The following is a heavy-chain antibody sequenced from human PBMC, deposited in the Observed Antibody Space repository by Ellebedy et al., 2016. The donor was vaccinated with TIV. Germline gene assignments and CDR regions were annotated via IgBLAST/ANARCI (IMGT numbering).Heavy chain of an antibody. V-gene: IGHV3-30*04. CDR3: ARDFAAGSYYTGL. D-gene: IGHD3-10*01. Sequence: PGGSLRLSCAASGFSFSGYSMHWVRQVPGKGLQWVAAISYDGRQRYYADSVKGRFNISRDNSQNSLYLHMNNLRPEDTAVYFCARDFAAGSYYTGLWGQGTLVTVSS. CDR1: GFSFSGYS. CDR2: ISYDGRQR. J-gene: IGHJ4*02.